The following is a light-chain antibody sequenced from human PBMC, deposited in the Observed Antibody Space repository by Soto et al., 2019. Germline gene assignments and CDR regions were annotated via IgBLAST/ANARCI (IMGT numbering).Light chain of an antibody. CDR2: EVR. CDR1: MRDVGAYNL. V-gene: IGLV2-14*01. CDR3: SSYTSKSSLI. J-gene: IGLJ2*01. Sequence: QSALTQPASVSGSPGQSITISCAGTMRDVGAYNLVSWYEQHPGRAPQLIIYEVRNRPSGISFRFSGSKSGNTASLTISGLQAEDEADYYCSSYTSKSSLIFGGGTKVTVL.